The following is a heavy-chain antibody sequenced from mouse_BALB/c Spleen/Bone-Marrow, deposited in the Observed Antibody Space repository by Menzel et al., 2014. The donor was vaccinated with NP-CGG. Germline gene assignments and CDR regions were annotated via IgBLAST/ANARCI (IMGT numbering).Heavy chain of an antibody. Sequence: VQLQESGAELVRPGTSVKVSCKASGYAFTNYLIEWVKQRPGQGLEWIGVINAGSGGTNHNEKFKGQATLTADKSSSTAYMQLSSLTSDDSAVYFCASGITTGYFDYWGQGTTLTVSS. J-gene: IGHJ2*01. CDR3: ASGITTGYFDY. V-gene: IGHV1-54*01. CDR1: GYAFTNYL. D-gene: IGHD1-1*01. CDR2: INAGSGGT.